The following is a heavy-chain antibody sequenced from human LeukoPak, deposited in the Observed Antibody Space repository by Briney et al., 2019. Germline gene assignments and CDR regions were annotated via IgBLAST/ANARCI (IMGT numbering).Heavy chain of an antibody. V-gene: IGHV4-59*08. CDR2: IYYSGST. Sequence: SETLSLTCTVSVGSISSYYWSWIRHPPGKGLEWIGYIYYSGSTNYNPSLKSRVTISVDTSKNQFSLKLSSVTAADTAVYYCARHLQNWNYAYYYYYMDVWGKGTTVTVSS. D-gene: IGHD1-7*01. CDR3: ARHLQNWNYAYYYYYMDV. CDR1: VGSISSYY. J-gene: IGHJ6*03.